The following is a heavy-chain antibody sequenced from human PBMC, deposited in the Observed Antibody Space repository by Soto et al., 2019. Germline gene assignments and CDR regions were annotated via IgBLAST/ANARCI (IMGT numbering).Heavy chain of an antibody. CDR1: GGSISTSKW. J-gene: IGHJ4*02. Sequence: QVPLQESGPGLVKPSGTLSLTCAVSGGSISTSKWWSWVRQPPGKGLAWIGEVYHSGSTNYNPTFQSRAAMSVDKSKNQFSLKLNPVTAAATALYYCARTSTSGTRFDYWGQGSLVTVSS. CDR3: ARTSTSGTRFDY. D-gene: IGHD2-2*01. V-gene: IGHV4-4*02. CDR2: VYHSGST.